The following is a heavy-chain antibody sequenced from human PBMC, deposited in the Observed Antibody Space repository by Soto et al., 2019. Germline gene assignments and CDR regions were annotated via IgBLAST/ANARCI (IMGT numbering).Heavy chain of an antibody. CDR3: ARGGNRYSNVASGVGGFDF. J-gene: IGHJ4*02. D-gene: IGHD5-12*01. CDR2: VYHTGAT. V-gene: IGHV4-59*01. CDR1: GASISSSY. Sequence: SETLSLTCTVSGASISSSYWSWIRQSPERGLEWIAYVYHTGATNYNPSLKGRVTISLDTSKGQFSLNLTSLTTADTAVYFCARGGNRYSNVASGVGGFDFWGQGSLVTVSS.